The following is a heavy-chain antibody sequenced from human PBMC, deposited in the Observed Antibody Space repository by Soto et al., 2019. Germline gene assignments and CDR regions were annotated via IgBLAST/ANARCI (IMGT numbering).Heavy chain of an antibody. CDR1: GFSLSTTGVG. V-gene: IGHV2-5*02. Sequence: QITLKESGPTLVKPTQTLTLTCSFSGFSLSTTGVGVGWIRQPPGKALEWLALIYWDDDKRYNPSLNSRLTIPKETSNNQVVLAMTIMDPVDTATYYCVQSRCGGDCLQSDSSHSYYGLDVWGQGTTVAVSS. D-gene: IGHD2-21*02. J-gene: IGHJ6*02. CDR3: VQSRCGGDCLQSDSSHSYYGLDV. CDR2: IYWDDDK.